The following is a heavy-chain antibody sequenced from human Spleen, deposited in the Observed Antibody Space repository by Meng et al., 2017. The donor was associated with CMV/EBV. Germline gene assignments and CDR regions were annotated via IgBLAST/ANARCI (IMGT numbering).Heavy chain of an antibody. Sequence: SVKVSCKASGFTFTRSAVQWVRQARGQRLEWIGWIGVGSGNTNYAQKFQERVTITRDMSTSTAYMELSSLRSEDTAVYYCARDLHIVIEPTADYYYYYSTMDVWGQGTTVTVSS. CDR2: IGVGSGNT. J-gene: IGHJ6*02. CDR1: GFTFTRSA. V-gene: IGHV1-58*01. D-gene: IGHD2-2*01. CDR3: ARDLHIVIEPTADYYYYYSTMDV.